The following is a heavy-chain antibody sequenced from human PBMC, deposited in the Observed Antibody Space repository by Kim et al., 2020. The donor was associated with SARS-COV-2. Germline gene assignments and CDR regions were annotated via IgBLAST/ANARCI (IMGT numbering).Heavy chain of an antibody. CDR1: GGSFSGFQ. CDR2: INHSGNT. CDR3: ARGAPGH. D-gene: IGHD3-10*01. Sequence: SETLSLTCAVYGGSFSGFQWTWIRQTPGKGLEWIGEINHSGNTNYNPSLKSLVSISVDTSKNQFSLKLSSVTAADTAVYYCARGAPGHWGQGTLVTVSS. J-gene: IGHJ4*02. V-gene: IGHV4-34*01.